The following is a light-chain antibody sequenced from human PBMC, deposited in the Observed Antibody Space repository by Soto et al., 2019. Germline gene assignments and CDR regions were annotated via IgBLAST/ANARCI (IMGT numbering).Light chain of an antibody. V-gene: IGKV1-39*01. J-gene: IGKJ1*01. CDR1: QNIDSY. CDR2: DAS. CDR3: QQTYSTPWT. Sequence: DIQMTQSPSSLSASVGDRVTITCRASQNIDSYLNWYQQRPGKAPKLLIHDASSLQSRVPSRFSGSGSGTDFALTINSLQPEDFATIYCQQTYSTPWTFGQGTKVEIK.